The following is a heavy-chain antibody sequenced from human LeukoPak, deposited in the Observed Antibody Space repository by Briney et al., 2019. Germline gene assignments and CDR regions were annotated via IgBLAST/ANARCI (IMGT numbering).Heavy chain of an antibody. V-gene: IGHV4-39*07. J-gene: IGHJ3*02. Sequence: SETLSLTCTVSGGSISSSSYYWGWIRQPPGKGLEWIGSIYYSGSTYYNPSLKSRVTISVDTSKNQFSLKLSSVTAADTAVYYCARDNSVGAMTFDIWGQGTMVTVSS. CDR3: ARDNSVGAMTFDI. D-gene: IGHD1-26*01. CDR2: IYYSGST. CDR1: GGSISSSSYY.